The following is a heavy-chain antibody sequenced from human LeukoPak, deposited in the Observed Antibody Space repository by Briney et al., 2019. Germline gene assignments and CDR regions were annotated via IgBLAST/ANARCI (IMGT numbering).Heavy chain of an antibody. D-gene: IGHD4/OR15-4a*01. CDR3: ATNMGL. CDR1: GFTVGNNY. V-gene: IGHV3-53*01. Sequence: GGSLRLSCAASGFTVGNNYMKWIRQAPGKGLEWVSLIYSGGSTYYADSVKGRFTISRDSSKNTLYLQMNSLRVEDTAVYYCATNMGLWGQGTLVTVSS. J-gene: IGHJ4*02. CDR2: IYSGGST.